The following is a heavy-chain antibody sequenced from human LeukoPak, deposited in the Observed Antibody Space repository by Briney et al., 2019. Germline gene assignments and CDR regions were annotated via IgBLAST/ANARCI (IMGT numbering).Heavy chain of an antibody. V-gene: IGHV3-7*03. Sequence: GGSLRLSCAVSGFTFSGFWMSWSRQAPGKGLEWVASINSDGSEGYYADVVKGRFTISRDNAKNSLYLQINSLRAEDTAVYYCARDSSSSSFDYWGQGTLVTVSS. D-gene: IGHD6-6*01. J-gene: IGHJ4*02. CDR1: GFTFSGFW. CDR2: INSDGSEG. CDR3: ARDSSSSSFDY.